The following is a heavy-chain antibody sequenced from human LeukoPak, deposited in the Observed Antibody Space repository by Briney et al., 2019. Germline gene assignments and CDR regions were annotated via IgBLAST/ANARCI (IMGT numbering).Heavy chain of an antibody. CDR3: ARARYETRIWPMSRYDYYHYMDV. V-gene: IGHV1-3*03. D-gene: IGHD3-3*01. J-gene: IGHJ6*03. CDR2: INAGNGNT. Sequence: GASVKVSCEASGYTFTSYAMHWVRQAPGQRLEWMGWINAGNGNTKYSQEFQGRVTITRDTSASTAYMELSSLRSEDMAVYYCARARYETRIWPMSRYDYYHYMDVWGKGTTVTVSS. CDR1: GYTFTSYA.